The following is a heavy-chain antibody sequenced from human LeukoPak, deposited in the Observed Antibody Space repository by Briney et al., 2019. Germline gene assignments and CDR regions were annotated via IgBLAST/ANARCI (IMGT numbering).Heavy chain of an antibody. J-gene: IGHJ4*02. CDR2: ISYDGSSK. Sequence: GGSLRLSCAASGFTFSSYGMHWVRQAPGKGLEWVAVISYDGSSKYYADSVKGRFTISRDNSKNTLYLQMNSLRAEDTAVYYCANSGAGSGSYLGYWGQGTLVTVSS. D-gene: IGHD1-26*01. CDR3: ANSGAGSGSYLGY. CDR1: GFTFSSYG. V-gene: IGHV3-30*18.